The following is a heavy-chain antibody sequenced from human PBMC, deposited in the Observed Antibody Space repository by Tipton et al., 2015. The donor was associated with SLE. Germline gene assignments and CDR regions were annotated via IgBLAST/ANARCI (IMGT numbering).Heavy chain of an antibody. CDR3: ARDKWELPDY. CDR1: GGSVSSGSYY. D-gene: IGHD1-26*01. Sequence: TLSLTCTVSGGSVSSGSYYWSWIRQPPGKGLEWIGYIYYSGSTNYNPSLKSRVTISVDTSKNQFSLKLSSVTAADTAVYYCARDKWELPDYWGQGTLVTVSS. V-gene: IGHV4-61*01. J-gene: IGHJ4*02. CDR2: IYYSGST.